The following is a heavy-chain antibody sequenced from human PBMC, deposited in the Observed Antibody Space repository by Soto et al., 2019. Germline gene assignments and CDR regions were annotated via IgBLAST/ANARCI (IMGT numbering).Heavy chain of an antibody. D-gene: IGHD3-3*01. J-gene: IGHJ4*02. V-gene: IGHV3-15*07. CDR2: IKSKTDGRTT. CDR3: AKVAAFPLRFLEWLSVGFDY. Sequence: GGSLRLSCAASGFAFSDAWINWVRQAPGKGLEWVGRIKSKTDGRTTDFAAPVKGRFTISRDNSKNTLYLQMNSLRAEDTAVYYCAKVAAFPLRFLEWLSVGFDYWGQGTLVTVSS. CDR1: GFAFSDAW.